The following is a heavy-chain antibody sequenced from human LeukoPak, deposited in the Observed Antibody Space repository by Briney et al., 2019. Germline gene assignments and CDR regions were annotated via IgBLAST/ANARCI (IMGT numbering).Heavy chain of an antibody. CDR1: GFTFSSYA. J-gene: IGHJ4*02. D-gene: IGHD6-13*01. Sequence: GGSLRLSCAAFGFTFSSYAMHWVRQAPGKGLEWVAIISYDGSNKYYADSVKGRFTISRDNSKNTLYLQMNSLRPEDTAVYYCARVGEVSSWYYFDYWGQGTLVIVSS. CDR3: ARVGEVSSWYYFDY. V-gene: IGHV3-30-3*01. CDR2: ISYDGSNK.